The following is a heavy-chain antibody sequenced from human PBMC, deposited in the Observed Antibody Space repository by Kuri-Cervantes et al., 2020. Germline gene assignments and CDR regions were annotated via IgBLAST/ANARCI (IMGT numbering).Heavy chain of an antibody. CDR3: ARLVDSSRGPCFDY. Sequence: SETLSLTCTVSGGSISSSSYYWGWIRQPPGKGLEWIGSIYYSGSTYYNPSLKSRVTISVDTSKNQFSLKLSSVTAADTAVYYCARLVDSSRGPCFDYWGQGTLVNRLL. CDR2: IYYSGST. J-gene: IGHJ4*02. V-gene: IGHV4-39*01. D-gene: IGHD3-22*01. CDR1: GGSISSSSYY.